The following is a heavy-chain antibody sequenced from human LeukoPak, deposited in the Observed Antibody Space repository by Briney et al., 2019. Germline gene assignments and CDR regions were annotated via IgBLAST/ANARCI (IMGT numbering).Heavy chain of an antibody. CDR1: GFTVSSNY. Sequence: GGSLRLSRAASGFTVSSNYLSWVRQAPGEGLGWVSVIYSGISTYYADSVKGRFTISRDNSKNTLYLQMNSLRAEDTAVYYCARSKTVAGTIDYWGQGTLVTVSS. V-gene: IGHV3-53*01. CDR3: ARSKTVAGTIDY. J-gene: IGHJ4*02. D-gene: IGHD6-19*01. CDR2: IYSGIST.